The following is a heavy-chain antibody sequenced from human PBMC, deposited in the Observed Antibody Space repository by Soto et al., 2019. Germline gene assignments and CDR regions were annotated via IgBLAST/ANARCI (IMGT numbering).Heavy chain of an antibody. CDR2: ISGSSDTR. J-gene: IGHJ4*02. V-gene: IGHV3-48*03. CDR3: AKGRISKAAPGTLYFAY. CDR1: GFTFSRYE. D-gene: IGHD6-13*01. Sequence: GGSVRLSCAASGFTFSRYEIPWVRESPGKGLEWVSYISGSSDTRYIADSVKGRFTISRDNAKHSMYLQMNSLRAEDAALYYCAKGRISKAAPGTLYFAYSGQGTLVTVSS.